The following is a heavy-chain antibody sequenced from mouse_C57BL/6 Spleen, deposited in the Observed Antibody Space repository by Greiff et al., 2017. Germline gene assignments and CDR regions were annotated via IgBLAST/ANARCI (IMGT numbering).Heavy chain of an antibody. Sequence: EVQGVESGGGLVQPGGSLSLSCAASGFTFTDYYMSWVRQPPGKALEWLGFIRNKANGYTTDYSASVKGRFTISRDKSQSILYLQMNALRAEDSATYYCARYSSGYRYAIDYWGQGTSVTVSS. CDR1: GFTFTDYY. J-gene: IGHJ4*01. CDR2: IRNKANGYTT. CDR3: ARYSSGYRYAIDY. D-gene: IGHD3-2*02. V-gene: IGHV7-3*01.